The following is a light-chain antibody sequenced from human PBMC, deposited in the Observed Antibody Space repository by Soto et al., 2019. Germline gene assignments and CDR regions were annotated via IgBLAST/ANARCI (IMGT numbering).Light chain of an antibody. J-gene: IGKJ1*01. CDR3: QQYYSAPWT. V-gene: IGKV4-1*01. Sequence: DIVMTQSPDSLAVSLGERATINCKSSQSVLYSSNNKNYLAWYQQKPGQPPKLLIYWASTRESGGPDRFSGSGSWTDVTLTNSSLQAEDVAVYYCQQYYSAPWTFGQGTQVEIK. CDR1: QSVLYSSNNKNY. CDR2: WAS.